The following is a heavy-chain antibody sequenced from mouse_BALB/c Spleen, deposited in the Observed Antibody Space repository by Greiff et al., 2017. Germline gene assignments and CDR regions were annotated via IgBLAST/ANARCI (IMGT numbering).Heavy chain of an antibody. CDR2: ISDGGSYT. V-gene: IGHV5-4*02. CDR1: GFTFSDYY. CDR3: ARRCYGYSRGY. J-gene: IGHJ4*01. D-gene: IGHD2-12*01. Sequence: EVKLMESGGGLVKPGGSLKLSCAASGFTFSDYYMYWVRQTPEKRLEWVATISDGGSYTYYPDSVKGRFTISRDNAKNNLYLQMSSLKSEDTAMYYCARRCYGYSRGYWGKGTSVTVSS.